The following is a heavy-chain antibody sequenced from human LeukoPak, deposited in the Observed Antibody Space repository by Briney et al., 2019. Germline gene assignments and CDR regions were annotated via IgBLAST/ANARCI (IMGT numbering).Heavy chain of an antibody. J-gene: IGHJ4*02. Sequence: SETLSLTCGASGGSISNTNWWTWVRQPPGKGLEWIGEVNLQGSTNYNPSLKSRVAISVDKSENHISLKLTSVTAADTAVYYCAREGGPYRPLDYSGQGTLVTVAS. CDR2: VNLQGST. CDR1: GGSISNTNW. CDR3: AREGGPYRPLDY. V-gene: IGHV4-4*02.